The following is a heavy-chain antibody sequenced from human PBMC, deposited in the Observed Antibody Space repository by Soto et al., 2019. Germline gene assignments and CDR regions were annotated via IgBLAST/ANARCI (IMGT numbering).Heavy chain of an antibody. CDR3: AKATRGGAATLIRDY. Sequence: EVQLLESGGGLVQPGGSLRLYCAAAGFTFSIYAMSWVRQAPGKGLEWVSAISGSGGSTYYADSVKGRFTISRDNSKNTLYLQMNSLRADDTAVYYCAKATRGGAATLIRDYWGQGTLVTVSS. J-gene: IGHJ4*02. V-gene: IGHV3-23*01. CDR1: GFTFSIYA. CDR2: ISGSGGST. D-gene: IGHD6-13*01.